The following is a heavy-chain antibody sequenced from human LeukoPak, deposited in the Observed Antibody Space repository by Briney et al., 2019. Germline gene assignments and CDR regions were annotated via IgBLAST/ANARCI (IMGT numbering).Heavy chain of an antibody. V-gene: IGHV3-23*01. CDR1: GFTFISYG. D-gene: IGHD3-22*01. CDR2: ISGSGTRT. CDR3: ARDKYDSNRSPSDI. Sequence: GGSLRLSCEVSGFTFISYGMSWLRQAPGKGLEWVSLISGSGTRTNYAGSVKGRFTISRDNSKNTVYLQMDSLGAEDTAVYYCARDKYDSNRSPSDIWGQGTKVTVSS. J-gene: IGHJ3*02.